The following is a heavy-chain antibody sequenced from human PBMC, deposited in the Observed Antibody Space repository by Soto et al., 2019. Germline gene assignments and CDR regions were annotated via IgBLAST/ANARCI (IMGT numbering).Heavy chain of an antibody. J-gene: IGHJ3*02. Sequence: TLSLTCTVSGGSISSGGYYWSWIRQHPGKGLEWIGYIYYSGSTYYNPSLKSRVTISVDTSKNQFSLKLSSVTAADTAVYYCASATCSGGSCYSRYDAFDIWGQGTMVTVSS. CDR3: ASATCSGGSCYSRYDAFDI. CDR2: IYYSGST. CDR1: GGSISSGGYY. V-gene: IGHV4-31*03. D-gene: IGHD2-15*01.